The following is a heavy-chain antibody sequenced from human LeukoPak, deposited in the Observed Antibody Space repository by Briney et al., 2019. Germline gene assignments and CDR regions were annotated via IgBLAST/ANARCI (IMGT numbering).Heavy chain of an antibody. V-gene: IGHV1-2*02. CDR2: INPNSGDT. CDR1: GYTFTGYY. CDR3: PRALRSVTVPRYYFDY. J-gene: IGHJ4*02. D-gene: IGHD2-21*02. Sequence: ASVKVSCKPSGYTFTGYYLHWVRHAPGHGHDWMGCINPNSGDTNYAHKFHGRVTMTTDTSISTPYMQLIRLRSDDTAVFYCPRALRSVTVPRYYFDYWGQGTLVTVSS.